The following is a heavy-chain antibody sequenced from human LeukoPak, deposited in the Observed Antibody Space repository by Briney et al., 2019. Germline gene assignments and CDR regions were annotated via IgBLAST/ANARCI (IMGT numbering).Heavy chain of an antibody. CDR3: AAGGIVVPPAAGN. V-gene: IGHV1-2*02. J-gene: IGHJ4*02. CDR1: GYTFTGYY. D-gene: IGHD2-2*01. CDR2: INPNSGGT. Sequence: ASVKVSCKASGYTFTGYYMHWVRQAPGQGLEWMGWINPNSGGTNYARKFQGRVTMTRDTSISTAYMELSRLRSDDTAVYYCAAGGIVVPPAAGNWGQGTLVTVSS.